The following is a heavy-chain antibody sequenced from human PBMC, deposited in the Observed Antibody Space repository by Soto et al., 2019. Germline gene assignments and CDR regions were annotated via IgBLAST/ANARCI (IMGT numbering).Heavy chain of an antibody. D-gene: IGHD3-10*01. Sequence: QVQLQQWGAGLLKPSETLSLTCAVYGGSFSGYYWSWIRQPPGKGLEWIGEINHSGSTNYNPSLKSRVTISVDTCKNQFSLKLSSVTAADTAVYYCARSVYYYGSGSSPRWFDPWGQGTLVTVSS. J-gene: IGHJ5*02. CDR1: GGSFSGYY. CDR2: INHSGST. V-gene: IGHV4-34*01. CDR3: ARSVYYYGSGSSPRWFDP.